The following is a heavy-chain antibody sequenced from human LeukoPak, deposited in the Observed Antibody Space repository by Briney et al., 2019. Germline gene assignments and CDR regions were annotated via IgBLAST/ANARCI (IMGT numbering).Heavy chain of an antibody. CDR2: TYSNGRT. D-gene: IGHD5-12*01. Sequence: GGSLRLSCAASGFTVSSNYMSWVRQAPGKGLEWVSVTYSNGRTYYADSVKGRFTISRDNAKNSLYLQMNSLRAEDTAVYYCARDHVSGYDYYYYYYYMDVWGKGTTVTVSS. CDR3: ARDHVSGYDYYYYYYYMDV. J-gene: IGHJ6*03. CDR1: GFTVSSNY. V-gene: IGHV3-53*01.